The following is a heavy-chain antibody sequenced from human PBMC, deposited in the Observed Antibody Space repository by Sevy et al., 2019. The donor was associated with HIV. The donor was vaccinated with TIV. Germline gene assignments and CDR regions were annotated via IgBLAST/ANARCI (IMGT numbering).Heavy chain of an antibody. CDR2: IFPDDSDT. J-gene: IGHJ4*02. V-gene: IGHV5-51*01. Sequence: GESLKISCQGSGYSFTSHWIDWVRHMPGKGLEWMGIIFPDDSDTRYSPSFQGQVTFSADKSINTAYLQWSSLKASDTAMYYCATSRSGYFDSSGYYIYWGQRTLVTVSS. CDR1: GYSFTSHW. CDR3: ATSRSGYFDSSGYYIY. D-gene: IGHD3-22*01.